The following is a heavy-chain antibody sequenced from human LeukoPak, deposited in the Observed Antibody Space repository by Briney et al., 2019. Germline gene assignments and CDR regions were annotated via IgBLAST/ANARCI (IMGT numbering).Heavy chain of an antibody. CDR2: INHSGST. CDR3: ARDVDSSDAFDI. D-gene: IGHD3-22*01. Sequence: SETLSLTCAVYGGSFSAYYWSWIRQPPGKGLEWIGEINHSGSTTYNPSLESRVTISVATSENQFSLKLTSVTAADTAVYYCARDVDSSDAFDIWGQGTMVTVSS. J-gene: IGHJ3*02. V-gene: IGHV4-34*01. CDR1: GGSFSAYY.